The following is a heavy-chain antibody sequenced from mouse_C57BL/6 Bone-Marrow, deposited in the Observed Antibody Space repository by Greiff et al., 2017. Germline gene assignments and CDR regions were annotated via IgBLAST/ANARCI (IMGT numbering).Heavy chain of an antibody. J-gene: IGHJ4*01. CDR2: IWRGGST. V-gene: IGHV2-5*01. CDR3: AKPHYYYGSSYDYAMDY. CDR1: GFSLTSYG. Sequence: VQLQQSGPGLVQPSQSLSITCTVSGFSLTSYGVHWVRQSPGKGLEWLGVIWRGGSTDYNAAFMSRLSITKDNSKGQVFFKMNSLQADDTAIYYCAKPHYYYGSSYDYAMDYWGQGTSVTVSS. D-gene: IGHD1-1*01.